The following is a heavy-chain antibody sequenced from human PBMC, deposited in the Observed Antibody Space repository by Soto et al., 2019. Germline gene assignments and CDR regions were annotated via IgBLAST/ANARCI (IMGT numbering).Heavy chain of an antibody. J-gene: IGHJ6*02. CDR1: GYSISSGNY. CDR2: LYHIGST. Sequence: SETLSLTCAVSGYSISSGNYCAWIRQPPGRGLEWIGSLYHIGSTHYNTSLKSRVTISVDTSKNHFSLELSSVTAADTAIYYCRSSTSCYDESCVDVWGQGTMVTVSS. V-gene: IGHV4-38-2*01. CDR3: RSSTSCYDESCVDV. D-gene: IGHD2-2*01.